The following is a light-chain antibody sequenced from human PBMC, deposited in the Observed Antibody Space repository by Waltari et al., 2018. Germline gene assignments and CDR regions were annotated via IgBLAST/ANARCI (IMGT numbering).Light chain of an antibody. CDR2: DTS. CDR1: QDITNY. CDR3: QQYNYWPPAYT. V-gene: IGKV1-33*01. J-gene: IGKJ2*01. Sequence: DIQMTQSPSSLTASVGDRVTITCQASQDITNYLNWYQQKPGKAPKLLIYDTSTRATGFPARFSGSGSGTEFTLTISSLQSEDFGVYYCQQYNYWPPAYTFGQGTKLEIK.